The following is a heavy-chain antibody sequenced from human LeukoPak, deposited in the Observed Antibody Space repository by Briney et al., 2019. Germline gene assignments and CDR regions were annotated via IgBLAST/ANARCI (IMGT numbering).Heavy chain of an antibody. CDR2: INAGNDNT. D-gene: IGHD3-22*01. Sequence: GASVKVSCKASGGSFSSYVITWVRQAPGQRLEWMGWINAGNDNTEYSQSFQGRVTITRDTSASTAYMELSSLRSEDTAVYYCVRGYNYYDSSGYYREFDYWGQGTLVTVSS. CDR1: GGSFSSYV. J-gene: IGHJ4*02. V-gene: IGHV1-3*01. CDR3: VRGYNYYDSSGYYREFDY.